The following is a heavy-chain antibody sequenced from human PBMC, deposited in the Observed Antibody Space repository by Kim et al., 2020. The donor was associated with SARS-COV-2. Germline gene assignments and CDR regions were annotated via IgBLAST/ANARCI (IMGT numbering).Heavy chain of an antibody. D-gene: IGHD6-19*01. Sequence: GGSLRLSCAASGFTFSSYSMNWVRQAPWKGLEWISSISSSGSYIYYADSMKGRFTISRDNARASLYLQMNSLRAEDTAVYYCARVLTSGWSYFDYWGQGT. CDR1: GFTFSSYS. CDR2: ISSSGSYI. CDR3: ARVLTSGWSYFDY. J-gene: IGHJ4*02. V-gene: IGHV3-21*01.